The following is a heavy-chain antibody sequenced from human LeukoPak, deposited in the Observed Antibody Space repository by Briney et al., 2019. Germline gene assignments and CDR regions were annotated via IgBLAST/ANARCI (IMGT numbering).Heavy chain of an antibody. J-gene: IGHJ4*02. CDR1: GGSISSGSYY. D-gene: IGHD6-13*01. V-gene: IGHV4-61*02. Sequence: SETLSLTCTVSGGSISSGSYYWSWIRQPAGKGLEWIGRIYTSGNTNYNPSLKSRVTMSVDTSKNQFSLKLSSVTAADTALYYCARGGFQAGTWYFDYWGQGALVTVSS. CDR2: IYTSGNT. CDR3: ARGGFQAGTWYFDY.